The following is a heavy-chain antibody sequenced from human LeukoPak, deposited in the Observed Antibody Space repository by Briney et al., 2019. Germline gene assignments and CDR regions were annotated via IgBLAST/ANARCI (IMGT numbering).Heavy chain of an antibody. Sequence: SETLSLTCTVSGGSISSSSYYWGWIRQPPGTGLEWIGSIYYSGSTYYNPSLKSRVTISVDTSKNQFSLKLSSVTAADTAVYYCARGSSHVWGSYRPHDAFDVWGQGTMVTVSS. D-gene: IGHD3-16*02. CDR1: GGSISSSSYY. J-gene: IGHJ3*01. CDR2: IYYSGST. V-gene: IGHV4-39*07. CDR3: ARGSSHVWGSYRPHDAFDV.